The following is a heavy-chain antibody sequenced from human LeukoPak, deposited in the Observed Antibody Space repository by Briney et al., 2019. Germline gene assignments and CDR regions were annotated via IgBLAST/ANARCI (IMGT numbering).Heavy chain of an antibody. CDR1: GYTFTSYG. Sequence: GASVKVSCKASGYTFTSYGISWVRQAPGQGLEWMGWISAYNGNTNYAQKLQGRVTMTTDTSTSTAYMELRSLRSDDTAVYYCATVRFLEWLSDINGYFDYWGQGTLVTVSS. J-gene: IGHJ4*02. D-gene: IGHD3-3*01. CDR2: ISAYNGNT. V-gene: IGHV1-18*01. CDR3: ATVRFLEWLSDINGYFDY.